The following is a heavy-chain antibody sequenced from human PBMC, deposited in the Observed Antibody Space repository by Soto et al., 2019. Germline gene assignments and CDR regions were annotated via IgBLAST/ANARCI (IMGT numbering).Heavy chain of an antibody. V-gene: IGHV1-46*02. CDR3: ARGPDDSDVPRWDH. Sequence: QVQLVQSGPEVRKPGASVRLSCATSGYNFNQYYIHWVRQAPGQGLEWRGIINLRGGTTEYAHKFGGGVTVTGDTSTRTAYMELSSLRSEDTAVYFCARGPDDSDVPRWDHWGQGTLITVSS. D-gene: IGHD4-17*01. CDR1: GYNFNQYY. J-gene: IGHJ4*02. CDR2: INLRGGTT.